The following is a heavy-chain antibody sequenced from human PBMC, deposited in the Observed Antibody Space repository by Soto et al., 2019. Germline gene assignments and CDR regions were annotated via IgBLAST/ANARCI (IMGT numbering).Heavy chain of an antibody. CDR1: GGSISSSRSY. D-gene: IGHD6-13*01. V-gene: IGHV4-39*01. CDR2: IFYAGNT. Sequence: QLQLQKSGPGLVKPSETLSLTCNVSGGSISSSRSYWAWFRQPPGKELEWIANIFYAGNTYYNPSLKSRVTVSVDTSKNQCSLKLDSVTAADTTVYYCARQAAAPGIDLWFDPWGQGTLVTVSS. J-gene: IGHJ5*02. CDR3: ARQAAAPGIDLWFDP.